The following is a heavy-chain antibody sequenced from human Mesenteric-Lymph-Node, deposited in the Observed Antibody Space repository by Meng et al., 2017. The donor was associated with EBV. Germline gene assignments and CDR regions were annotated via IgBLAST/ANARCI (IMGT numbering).Heavy chain of an antibody. Sequence: QVQLQESGPGLVKPSETLSLTCTVAGGSVSSTSYYWSSIRQPPGKRLEWIGYVYYSGSTNYNPSLKSRVTISVDTSKNQFSLNLYSVTAADTAVYYCARENPARGNWFDPWGQGALVTVSS. CDR1: GGSVSSTSYY. CDR3: ARENPARGNWFDP. CDR2: VYYSGST. D-gene: IGHD3-10*01. J-gene: IGHJ5*02. V-gene: IGHV4-61*01.